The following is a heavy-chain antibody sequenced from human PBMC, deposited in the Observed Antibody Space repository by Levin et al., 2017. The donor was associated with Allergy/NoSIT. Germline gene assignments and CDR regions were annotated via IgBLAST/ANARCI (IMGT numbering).Heavy chain of an antibody. V-gene: IGHV1-69*01. J-gene: IGHJ4*02. Sequence: KISCKASGGTFSSYAISWVRQAPGQGLEWMGGIIPIFGTANYAQKFQGRVTITADESTSTAYMELSSLRSEDTAVYYCARAGSRAMVTLIDYWGQGTLVTVSS. D-gene: IGHD5-18*01. CDR3: ARAGSRAMVTLIDY. CDR1: GGTFSSYA. CDR2: IIPIFGTA.